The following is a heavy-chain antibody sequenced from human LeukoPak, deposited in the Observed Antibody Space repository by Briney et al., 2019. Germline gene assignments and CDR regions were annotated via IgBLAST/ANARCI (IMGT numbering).Heavy chain of an antibody. D-gene: IGHD3-3*01. CDR2: ISYGGIDK. CDR1: GFNFSSYA. J-gene: IGHJ3*02. CDR3: ARESWSDSVAFDI. V-gene: IGHV3-30*04. Sequence: SGGSLRLSCAASGFNFSSYAMHWVRQAPGEGLEWVGLISYGGIDKSYADSVKGRFTISRDNSKRTLYLQMNSLRAEDTAMYYCARESWSDSVAFDIWGLGTMVIVSS.